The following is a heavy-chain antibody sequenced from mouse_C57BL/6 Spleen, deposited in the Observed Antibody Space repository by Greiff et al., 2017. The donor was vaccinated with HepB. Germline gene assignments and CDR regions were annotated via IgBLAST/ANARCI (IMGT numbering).Heavy chain of an antibody. J-gene: IGHJ2*01. D-gene: IGHD2-3*01. V-gene: IGHV1-82*01. CDR2: IYPGDGDT. Sequence: VQLQQSGPELVKPGASVKISCKASGYAFSSSWMNWVKQRPGKGLEWIGRIYPGDGDTNYNGKFKGKATLTADKSSSTAYMQISSLKSEDSAVYFCARRGWLPYFDYWGQGTTLTVAS. CDR3: ARRGWLPYFDY. CDR1: GYAFSSSW.